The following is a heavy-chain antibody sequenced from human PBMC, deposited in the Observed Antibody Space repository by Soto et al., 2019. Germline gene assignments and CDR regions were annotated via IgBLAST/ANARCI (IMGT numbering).Heavy chain of an antibody. J-gene: IGHJ6*02. CDR2: IDPSDSYT. D-gene: IGHD2-2*02. V-gene: IGHV5-10-1*01. CDR3: ARTTQQTYPNYYYYGMDV. CDR1: GYSFTSYW. Sequence: GESLKISCKGSGYSFTSYWISWVRQMPGKGLEWMGRIDPSDSYTNYSPSFQGHVTISADKSISTAYLQWSSLKASDTAMYYCARTTQQTYPNYYYYGMDVWGQGTTVTVSS.